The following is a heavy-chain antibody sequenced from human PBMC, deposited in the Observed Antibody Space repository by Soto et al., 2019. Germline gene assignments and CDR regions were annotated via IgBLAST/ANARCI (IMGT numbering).Heavy chain of an antibody. Sequence: ASVKVSCKASGSTFTSYGISWVRQAPGQGLEWMGWISAYNGNTNYAQKLQGRVTMTTDTSTSTAYMELRSLRSDDTAVYYCARDLGDGILRYFDWLSNSHDYWGQGTLVTVSS. D-gene: IGHD3-9*01. CDR2: ISAYNGNT. CDR3: ARDLGDGILRYFDWLSNSHDY. CDR1: GSTFTSYG. V-gene: IGHV1-18*01. J-gene: IGHJ4*02.